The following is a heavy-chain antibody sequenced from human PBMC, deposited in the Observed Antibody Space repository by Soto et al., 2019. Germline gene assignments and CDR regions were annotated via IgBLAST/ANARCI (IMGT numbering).Heavy chain of an antibody. V-gene: IGHV3-53*01. CDR3: HGCGY. Sequence: EVQVVESGGGLIQPGGSLRLSCVVSGFTVSSTNYMSWIRQAPGKGLEWVSVIYSGGTTFYADSVKGRFTISRDNSKNTLYRKMTSLSAEGAAVYYCHGCGYWGQGTLITVSA. D-gene: IGHD6-19*01. CDR1: GFTVSSTNY. CDR2: IYSGGTT. J-gene: IGHJ4*02.